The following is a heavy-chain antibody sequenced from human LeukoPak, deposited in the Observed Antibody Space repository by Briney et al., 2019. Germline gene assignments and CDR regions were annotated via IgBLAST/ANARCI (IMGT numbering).Heavy chain of an antibody. J-gene: IGHJ4*02. Sequence: PGGSLRLSCAAPGFTFSSYGMHWVRQAPGKGLEWVAFIRYDGSNKYYADSVKGRFTISRDNSKNTLYLQMNSLRAEDTAVYYCAKDRGIAAAADYWGQGTLVTVSS. V-gene: IGHV3-30*02. CDR1: GFTFSSYG. D-gene: IGHD6-13*01. CDR3: AKDRGIAAAADY. CDR2: IRYDGSNK.